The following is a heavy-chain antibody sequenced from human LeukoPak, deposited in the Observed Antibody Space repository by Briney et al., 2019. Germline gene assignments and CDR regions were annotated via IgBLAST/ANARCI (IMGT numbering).Heavy chain of an antibody. Sequence: GGSLRLSYAASGFTFDTYTMNWLRQAPGKGLEWVSSISSSSTHKYYADSVEGRFTISRDDAKNSIYLHMNSLRAEDTAVYYCARDPSEVPTAVNWFDPWGQGTLVTVSS. CDR2: ISSSSTHK. V-gene: IGHV3-21*06. D-gene: IGHD2-2*01. CDR1: GFTFDTYT. J-gene: IGHJ5*02. CDR3: ARDPSEVPTAVNWFDP.